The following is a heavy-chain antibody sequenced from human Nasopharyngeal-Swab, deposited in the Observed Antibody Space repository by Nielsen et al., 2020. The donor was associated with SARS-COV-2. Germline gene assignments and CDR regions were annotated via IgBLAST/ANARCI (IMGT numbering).Heavy chain of an antibody. V-gene: IGHV1-2*06. D-gene: IGHD1-1*01. CDR3: ARETGTTWWNYYYGMDV. CDR1: GYTFTGYY. CDR2: INPNSGGT. J-gene: IGHJ6*02. Sequence: ASVKVSCKASGYTFTGYYMHWVRQAPGQGLEWMGRINPNSGGTNYAQKFQGRVTMTRDTSISTAYMELSGLRSDDTAVYYCARETGTTWWNYYYGMDVWGQGTTVTVSS.